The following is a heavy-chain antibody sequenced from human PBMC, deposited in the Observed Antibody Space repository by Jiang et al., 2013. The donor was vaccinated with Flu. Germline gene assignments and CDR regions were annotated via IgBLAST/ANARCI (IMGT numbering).Heavy chain of an antibody. J-gene: IGHJ4*02. D-gene: IGHD1-14*01. CDR3: ARKTALPFDY. Sequence: GLVKPSETLSLTCAVYGGSFSGYYWSWIRQPPGKGLEWIGEINHSGSTNYNPSLKSRVTISVDTSKNQFSLKLSSVTAADTAVYYCARKTALPFDYWGQGSLVTVSS. CDR1: GGSFSGYY. CDR2: INHSGST. V-gene: IGHV4-34*01.